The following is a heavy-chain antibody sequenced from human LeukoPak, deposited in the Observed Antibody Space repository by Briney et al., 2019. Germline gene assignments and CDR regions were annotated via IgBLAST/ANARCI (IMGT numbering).Heavy chain of an antibody. J-gene: IGHJ4*02. Sequence: ASVKVSCKASGYTFTSYGISWVRQAPGQGLEWMGRISAYNGNTNYAQKLQGRVTMTTDTSTSTAYMELRSLRSDDTAVYYCARVTDYYGSGSYPDYWGQGTLVTVSS. CDR1: GYTFTSYG. D-gene: IGHD3-10*01. V-gene: IGHV1-18*01. CDR2: ISAYNGNT. CDR3: ARVTDYYGSGSYPDY.